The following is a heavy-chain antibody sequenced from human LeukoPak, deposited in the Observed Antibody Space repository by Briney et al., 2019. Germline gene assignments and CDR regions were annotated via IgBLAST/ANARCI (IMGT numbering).Heavy chain of an antibody. CDR1: GFTLSSYW. CDR2: IKQDGSEQ. D-gene: IGHD3-10*01. J-gene: IGHJ4*02. CDR3: ARDHASESYSKAPPFDY. V-gene: IGHV3-7*01. Sequence: GGSLRLSCAASGFTLSSYWMTWVRQAPGEGLEWVANIKQDGSEQYYVDSVKGRFTISRDNAKNSLYLQMNILRAEDTAGYYCARDHASESYSKAPPFDYWGQGALVTVSS.